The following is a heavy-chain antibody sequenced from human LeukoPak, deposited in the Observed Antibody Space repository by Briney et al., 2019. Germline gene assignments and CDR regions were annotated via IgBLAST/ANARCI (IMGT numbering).Heavy chain of an antibody. V-gene: IGHV3-23*01. CDR2: IYGSGVSI. CDR3: AKDLGWELPAEAY. CDR1: GFTFKSYV. J-gene: IGHJ4*02. Sequence: GGSLRLSCVASGFTFKSYVMNWVRQAPGKRLEWLATIYGSGVSISYADSVKGRFTISRDNSNNTLYLQMNSLRVEDTAIYYCAKDLGWELPAEAYWGQGILVTVSS. D-gene: IGHD1-26*01.